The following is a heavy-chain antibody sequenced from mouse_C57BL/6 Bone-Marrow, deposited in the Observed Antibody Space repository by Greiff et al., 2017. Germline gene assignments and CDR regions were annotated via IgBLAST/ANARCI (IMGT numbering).Heavy chain of an antibody. J-gene: IGHJ1*03. D-gene: IGHD1-1*01. CDR3: ARLGSGTYWYFDV. CDR1: GYTFTSYW. CDR2: FHPNSGST. V-gene: IGHV1-64*01. Sequence: QVQLQQPGAELVKPGASVKLSCKASGYTFTSYWMHWVKQRPGQGLEWIGMFHPNSGSTNYNEKFKSKATLTVDKPSSTAYMQLSSLTSEDSAVYYCARLGSGTYWYFDVWGTGTTVTVSS.